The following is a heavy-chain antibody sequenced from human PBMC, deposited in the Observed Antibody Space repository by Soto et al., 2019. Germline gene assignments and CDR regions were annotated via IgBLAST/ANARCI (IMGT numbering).Heavy chain of an antibody. CDR1: GGSISSSYW. J-gene: IGHJ4*02. D-gene: IGHD3-3*01. V-gene: IGHV4-4*02. CDR3: VSSLNYDFWRDGGRHFYFDY. Sequence: QVQLQESGPGLVKPSGTLSLTCAVSGGSISSSYWWNWVRQTPRGGLEWIGKIYHGGTTNYNPSLKNRVTISVNKSQNQLSLKLTSVTAADTAVYYCVSSLNYDFWRDGGRHFYFDYWGRGILATVSS. CDR2: IYHGGTT.